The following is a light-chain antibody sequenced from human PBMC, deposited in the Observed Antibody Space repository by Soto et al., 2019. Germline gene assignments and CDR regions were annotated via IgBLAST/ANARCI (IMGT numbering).Light chain of an antibody. CDR2: GNS. J-gene: IGLJ1*01. V-gene: IGLV1-40*01. Sequence: QSVLTQPPSVSGAPGQRVTISCTGSSSNIGAGYDEHWYQQLPGTAPKVLIYGNSNRPSGVPDRFSGSKSGTSASLAITGLQAEDEADYSCQSYDSSLSGYVFGTGTKLTVL. CDR3: QSYDSSLSGYV. CDR1: SSNIGAGYD.